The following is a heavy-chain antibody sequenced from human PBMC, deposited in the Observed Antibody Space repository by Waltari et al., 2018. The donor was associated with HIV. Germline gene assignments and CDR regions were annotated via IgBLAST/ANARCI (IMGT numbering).Heavy chain of an antibody. CDR2: LNRDSDDI. D-gene: IGHD6-19*01. CDR3: VRGDRSGWYGIFDF. Sequence: VQLVESGGGLVKPGGSLRLSCVASGFVFSDHYMGWIRQAPGKGPGWFSHLNRDSDDIFYGDSVKGRITIARDNSKNSLYLEMNNVRGDDTAIYYCVRGDRSGWYGIFDFWGQGTRVTVSS. CDR1: GFVFSDHY. J-gene: IGHJ4*02. V-gene: IGHV3-11*01.